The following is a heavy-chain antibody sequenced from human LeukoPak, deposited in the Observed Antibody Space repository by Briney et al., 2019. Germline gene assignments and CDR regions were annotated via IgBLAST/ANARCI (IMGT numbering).Heavy chain of an antibody. CDR3: ASCNDSSGYFAY. J-gene: IGHJ4*02. D-gene: IGHD3-22*01. Sequence: ASVKVSCKPSGYTFTDYAIIWVRQAPGQGLEYMGWVNTNTGNPTYAQGFTGRFVFSSDSSVSTAYLQITSLKADDSAIYFCASCNDSSGYFAYWGQGTLVTVSS. CDR1: GYTFTDYA. CDR2: VNTNTGNP. V-gene: IGHV7-4-1*02.